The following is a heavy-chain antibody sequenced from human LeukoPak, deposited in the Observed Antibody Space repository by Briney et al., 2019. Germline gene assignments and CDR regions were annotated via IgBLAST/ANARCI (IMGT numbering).Heavy chain of an antibody. J-gene: IGHJ6*04. CDR1: GGSFSGYY. CDR3: ARDRRNSGYDKSYYYYYGMDV. V-gene: IGHV4-34*01. D-gene: IGHD5-12*01. Sequence: PSETLSLTCAVYGGSFSGYYWSWIRQPPGKGLEWIGEINHSGSTNYNPSLKSRVTISVDTSRNQFSLELSSVTAADTAVYYCARDRRNSGYDKSYYYYYGMDVWGKGTTVTVSS. CDR2: INHSGST.